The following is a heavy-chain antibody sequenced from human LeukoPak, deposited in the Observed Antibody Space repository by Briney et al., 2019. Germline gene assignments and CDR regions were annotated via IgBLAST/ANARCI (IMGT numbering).Heavy chain of an antibody. V-gene: IGHV3-23*01. J-gene: IGHJ4*02. D-gene: IGHD2-15*01. CDR3: AKSVVASETFDY. CDR2: ISSSGGNT. Sequence: WVRQAXXXXLEWVSAISSSGGNTYYADSVKGRFTISRDNSNNTLYLQVNSLRAEDTAVYYCAKSVVASETFDYWGQGTLVTVSS.